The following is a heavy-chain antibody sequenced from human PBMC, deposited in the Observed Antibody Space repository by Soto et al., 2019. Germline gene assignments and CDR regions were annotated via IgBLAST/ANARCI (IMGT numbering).Heavy chain of an antibody. CDR1: GDSISIRSYY. CDR2: IYYSGST. V-gene: IGHV4-39*01. Sequence: PSETLSLTCTVTGDSISIRSYYWGWIRQPPGKGLEWIGSIYYSGSTYNNPSLRSRVSMSIDTSKDQFSLKLKSVTAADTALYFCARQRTSVVTKAYFDVWGPGYPVTVS. D-gene: IGHD2-21*02. CDR3: ARQRTSVVTKAYFDV. J-gene: IGHJ4*02.